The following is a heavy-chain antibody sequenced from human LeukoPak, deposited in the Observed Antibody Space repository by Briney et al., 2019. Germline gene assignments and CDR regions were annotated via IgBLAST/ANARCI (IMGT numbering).Heavy chain of an antibody. Sequence: SETLSLTCTVSGGSISSYYWSWIRQPAGKGLEWIGRIYTSGSTYYNPSLKSRVTISVDTSKNQFSLKLSSVTAADTAVYYCAKRIAVAGTGDNWFDPWGQGTLVTVSS. V-gene: IGHV4-4*07. D-gene: IGHD6-19*01. CDR1: GGSISSYY. CDR3: AKRIAVAGTGDNWFDP. CDR2: IYTSGST. J-gene: IGHJ5*02.